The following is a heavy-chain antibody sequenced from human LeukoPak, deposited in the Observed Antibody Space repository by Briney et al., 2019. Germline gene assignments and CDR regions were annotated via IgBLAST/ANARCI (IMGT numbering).Heavy chain of an antibody. D-gene: IGHD3-22*01. V-gene: IGHV1-18*01. CDR1: GYTFTSYG. Sequence: GASVKVSCKASGYTFTSYGISWVRQAPGQGLEWMGWISAYNGNTNYAQKLQGRVTITADESTGTAYMELSSLRSEDTAVYYCASNYYDSSGGYGPRDYWGQGTLVTVSS. J-gene: IGHJ4*02. CDR2: ISAYNGNT. CDR3: ASNYYDSSGGYGPRDY.